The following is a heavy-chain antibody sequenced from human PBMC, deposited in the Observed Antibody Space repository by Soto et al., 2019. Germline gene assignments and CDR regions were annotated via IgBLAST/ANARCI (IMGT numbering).Heavy chain of an antibody. J-gene: IGHJ4*02. CDR3: ARENWGIEN. CDR2: INSKGSRT. Sequence: EVQVVESGGGLVKPGGSLRLSCVFSGFTFSTYWMYWVRQDPGKGLVWVSRINSKGSRTDYADFVKGRFTISRDSARNTVYLQMNNLRAEDTAVYYCARENWGIENWGQGQLVTVSS. V-gene: IGHV3-74*01. CDR1: GFTFSTYW. D-gene: IGHD7-27*01.